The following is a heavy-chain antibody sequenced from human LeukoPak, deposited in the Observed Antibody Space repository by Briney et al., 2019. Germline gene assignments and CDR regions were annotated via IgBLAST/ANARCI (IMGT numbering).Heavy chain of an antibody. V-gene: IGHV1-46*01. CDR1: GYTFTSYY. J-gene: IGHJ5*02. CDR2: INPSGGST. CDR3: ARDGSTPVRATWFDP. D-gene: IGHD1-26*01. Sequence: ASVKVSCKASGYTFTSYYMHWVRQAPGQGLEWMGIINPSGGSTSYAQKFQGRVTMTRDTSTSTVYMELSSLRSEDTAVYYCARDGSTPVRATWFDPWGQGTLVTVSS.